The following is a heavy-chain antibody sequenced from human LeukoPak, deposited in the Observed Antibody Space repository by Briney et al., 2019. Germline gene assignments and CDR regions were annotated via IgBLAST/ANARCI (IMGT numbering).Heavy chain of an antibody. D-gene: IGHD3-22*01. CDR2: ISYDGSNK. V-gene: IGHV3-30*04. CDR3: ARDLFRYYYDSSGYPL. J-gene: IGHJ4*02. Sequence: GGSLRLSCAASGFTFSSYAMHWVRQAPGKGLEWVAVISYDGSNKYYADSVKGRFTISRDNSKNTLYLQMNSLRAEDTAVYHCARDLFRYYYDSSGYPLWGQGTLVTVSS. CDR1: GFTFSSYA.